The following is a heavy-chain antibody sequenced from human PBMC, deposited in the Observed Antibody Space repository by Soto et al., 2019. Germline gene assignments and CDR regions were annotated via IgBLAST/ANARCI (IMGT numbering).Heavy chain of an antibody. CDR2: ISYDGSNK. Sequence: LSLTCAASGFTFSSYGMHWVRQAPGKGLEWVAVISYDGSNKYYADSVKGRFTISRDNSKNTLYLQMNSLRAEDTAVYYCAKDFNNDLTIFGVALTYFDYWGQGTLVTVAA. CDR1: GFTFSSYG. J-gene: IGHJ4*02. V-gene: IGHV3-30*18. D-gene: IGHD3-3*01. CDR3: AKDFNNDLTIFGVALTYFDY.